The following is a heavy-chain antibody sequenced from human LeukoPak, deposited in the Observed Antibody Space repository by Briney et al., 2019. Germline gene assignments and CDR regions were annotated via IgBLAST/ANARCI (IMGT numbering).Heavy chain of an antibody. D-gene: IGHD3-16*01. CDR1: GYSFTTYW. Sequence: GESLQISRQGSGYSFTTYWIGWVRHMPGKGLEWMGIIYPGDSDTRYSPSFQGQVTTSADKSISAAYLQWSSLKASDTAVYFCARHRDYVPDIWGQGTMVTVSS. V-gene: IGHV5-51*01. CDR3: ARHRDYVPDI. J-gene: IGHJ3*02. CDR2: IYPGDSDT.